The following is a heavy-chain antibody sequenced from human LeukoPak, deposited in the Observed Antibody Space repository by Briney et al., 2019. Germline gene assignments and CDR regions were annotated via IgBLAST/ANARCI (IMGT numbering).Heavy chain of an antibody. Sequence: PSETLSLICTVSGGSISSYYWSWIRQPPGKGLEWIGFIYYSGSTHYKPSLKSRVTISVDTSKNQFSLKLSSVTAADTAVYYCARAAVAGTRYFDYWGQGTLVTVSS. V-gene: IGHV4-59*01. D-gene: IGHD6-19*01. CDR1: GGSISSYY. CDR3: ARAAVAGTRYFDY. J-gene: IGHJ4*02. CDR2: IYYSGST.